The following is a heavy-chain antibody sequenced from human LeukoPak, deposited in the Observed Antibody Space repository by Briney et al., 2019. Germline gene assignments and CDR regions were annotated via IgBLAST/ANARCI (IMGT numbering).Heavy chain of an antibody. V-gene: IGHV3-53*01. CDR2: IYSDNT. CDR1: GFTVSSNS. J-gene: IGHJ4*02. CDR3: ARRASAYSHPYDY. Sequence: GGSLRLSCTVSGFTVSSNSMSWGRQAPGKGLEWVSFIYSDNTHYSDSVKGRFTISRDNSKNTLYLQMNSLRAEDTAVYYCARRASAYSHPYDYWGQGTLVTVSS. D-gene: IGHD4/OR15-4a*01.